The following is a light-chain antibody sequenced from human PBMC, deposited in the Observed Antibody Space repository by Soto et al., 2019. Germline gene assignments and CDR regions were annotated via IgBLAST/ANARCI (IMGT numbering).Light chain of an antibody. CDR1: RSVGNN. Sequence: EIVLTQSPATLSLSPGERATLSCRASRSVGNNLAWYQKKPGQAPGLLISAASTRATGIPARFSGSGSWTDFTLTISSLEPEDFAVYYCQQHADWPLTFGGGTKVEIK. CDR3: QQHADWPLT. CDR2: AAS. J-gene: IGKJ4*01. V-gene: IGKV3-11*01.